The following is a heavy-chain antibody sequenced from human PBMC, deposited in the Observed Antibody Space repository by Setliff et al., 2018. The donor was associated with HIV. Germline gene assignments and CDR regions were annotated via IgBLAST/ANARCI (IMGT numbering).Heavy chain of an antibody. CDR3: ARRGGGYYSILAVYFDY. J-gene: IGHJ4*02. CDR1: GGTFSSYA. V-gene: IGHV1-69*10. CDR2: IIPILGIA. D-gene: IGHD3-22*01. Sequence: GASVKVSCKASGGTFSSYAISWVRQAPGQGLEWMGGIIPILGIANYAQKFQGRVTITADKSTSTAYMELSSLRSEDTAVYYCARRGGGYYSILAVYFDYWGQGTLVTVSS.